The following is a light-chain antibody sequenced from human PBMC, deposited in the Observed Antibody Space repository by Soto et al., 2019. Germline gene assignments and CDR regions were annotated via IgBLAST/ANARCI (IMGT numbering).Light chain of an antibody. CDR3: HQHESSPQT. CDR1: QSLNMRY. Sequence: EIVLTQSPGSLSLSPRERTTLSCRASQSLNMRYLAWYQQKPGQGPRHLIFGASDRATGIPDRFSGSGSGTDFALSISRLEHHDFAVYYCHQHESSPQTFGRGTKVEIK. CDR2: GAS. J-gene: IGKJ1*01. V-gene: IGKV3-20*01.